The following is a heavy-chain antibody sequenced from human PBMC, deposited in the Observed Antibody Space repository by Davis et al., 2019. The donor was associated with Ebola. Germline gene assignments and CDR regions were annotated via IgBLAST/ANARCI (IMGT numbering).Heavy chain of an antibody. J-gene: IGHJ6*02. Sequence: PSETLSLTCAISGDSVSGSSGAWNWIRQSPSRGLEWLGRTYYSSKWYTDSTLSVKSRITINPDTSRNQFSLQVNSVTPEDRGVYYCTRGWLRGSMDVWAQGTTVTVSS. CDR2: TYYSSKWYT. D-gene: IGHD5-24*01. CDR1: GDSVSGSSGA. V-gene: IGHV6-1*01. CDR3: TRGWLRGSMDV.